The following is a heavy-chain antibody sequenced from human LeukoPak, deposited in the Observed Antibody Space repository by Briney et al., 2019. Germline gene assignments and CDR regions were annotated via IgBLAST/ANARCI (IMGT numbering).Heavy chain of an antibody. CDR2: IYNSGST. D-gene: IGHD3-3*01. CDR3: ARGSAY. J-gene: IGHJ4*02. CDR1: GASVSSGSYY. Sequence: SETLSLTCTVSGASVSSGSYYWSWIRQPPGKGLEWIGYIYNSGSTNYNPSLKSRVTILVGTSKNQFSLKLSSVTAADTAVYYCARGSAYWGQGTLVTVSS. V-gene: IGHV4-61*01.